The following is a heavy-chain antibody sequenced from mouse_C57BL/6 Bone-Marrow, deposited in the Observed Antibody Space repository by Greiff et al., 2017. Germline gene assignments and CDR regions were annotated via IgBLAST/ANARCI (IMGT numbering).Heavy chain of an antibody. V-gene: IGHV1-55*01. CDR2: IYPTSGRT. D-gene: IGHD3-1*01. CDR3: ARSGPRGRSFDY. Sequence: QVQLQQPGAELVKPGASVKMSCKASGYTFTSYWITWVKQRPGQGLEWIGDIYPTSGRTNYNEKFKSKAILTVDTSSTTAYMQLSSLTSEDSAVFVCARSGPRGRSFDYWGQGTTLTVSS. J-gene: IGHJ2*01. CDR1: GYTFTSYW.